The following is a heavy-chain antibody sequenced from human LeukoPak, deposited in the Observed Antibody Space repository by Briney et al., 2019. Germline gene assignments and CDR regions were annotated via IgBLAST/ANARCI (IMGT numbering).Heavy chain of an antibody. CDR3: AKTAHYGSGSYAGYYYYMDV. Sequence: GGSLRLSCAASGFTFSSYGMHWVRQAPGKGLEWVAVIWYDGSNKYYADSVKGRFTISRDNSKNTLYLQMSSLRAEDTAVYYCAKTAHYGSGSYAGYYYYMDVWGKGTTVTVSS. CDR1: GFTFSSYG. V-gene: IGHV3-33*06. D-gene: IGHD3-10*01. CDR2: IWYDGSNK. J-gene: IGHJ6*03.